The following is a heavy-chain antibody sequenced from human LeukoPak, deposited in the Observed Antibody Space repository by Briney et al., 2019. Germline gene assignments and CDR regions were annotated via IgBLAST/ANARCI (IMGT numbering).Heavy chain of an antibody. CDR3: ARPSVTVAETAADH. D-gene: IGHD2/OR15-2a*01. CDR1: GFTFSSYA. J-gene: IGHJ4*02. CDR2: ISGSGATT. Sequence: TGGSLRLSCAASGFTFSSYAMTWVRQAPGKGLEWVSSISGSGATTDYADSVKGRFTISRDNSKNSLNLQMNSLRAEDTAVYFCARPSVTVAETAADHWGQGTLVTVSS. V-gene: IGHV3-23*01.